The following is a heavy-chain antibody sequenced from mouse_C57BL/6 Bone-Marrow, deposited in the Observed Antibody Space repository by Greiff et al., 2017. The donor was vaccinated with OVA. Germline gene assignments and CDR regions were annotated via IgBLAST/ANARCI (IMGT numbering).Heavy chain of an antibody. CDR1: GYTFTDYN. J-gene: IGHJ3*01. V-gene: IGHV1-18*01. CDR3: ARRIYYGNYRSFAY. Sequence: VQLQQSGPELVKPGASVKIPCKASGYTFTDYNMDWVKQSHGKSLEWIGVINPNNGGTIYNQKFKGKATLTVDKSSSTAYMELRSLTSEDTAVYYCARRIYYGNYRSFAYWGQGTLVTVSA. D-gene: IGHD2-1*01. CDR2: INPNNGGT.